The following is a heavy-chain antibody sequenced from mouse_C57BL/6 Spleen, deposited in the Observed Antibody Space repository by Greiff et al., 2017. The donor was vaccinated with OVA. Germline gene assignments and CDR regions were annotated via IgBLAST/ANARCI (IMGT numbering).Heavy chain of an antibody. CDR3: ARRWIYSYDGMDY. D-gene: IGHD2-12*01. CDR1: GYTFTSYW. Sequence: QVQLQQPGAELVRPGSSVKLSCKASGYTFTSYWMDWVKQRPGQGLEWIGNIYPSDSETHYNQKFKDKATLTVDKSSSTAYMQLSSLTSYDSSVYYCARRWIYSYDGMDYWGQGTSVTVSS. J-gene: IGHJ4*01. CDR2: IYPSDSET. V-gene: IGHV1-61*01.